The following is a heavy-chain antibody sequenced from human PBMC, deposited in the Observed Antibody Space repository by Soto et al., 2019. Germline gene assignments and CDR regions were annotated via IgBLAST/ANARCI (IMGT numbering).Heavy chain of an antibody. CDR3: ARDQATLTYYDFWSGYYFDY. CDR1: GFTFSSYW. Sequence: EVQLVESGGGLVQPGGSLRLSCAASGFTFSSYWMSWVRQAPGQGLEWVANIKQDGSEQYYVDSVKGRFTISRDNAKTSRYLQMNSLRSEDTAVYYCARDQATLTYYDFWSGYYFDYGGQVTLVTVSS. J-gene: IGHJ4*02. V-gene: IGHV3-7*05. CDR2: IKQDGSEQ. D-gene: IGHD3-3*01.